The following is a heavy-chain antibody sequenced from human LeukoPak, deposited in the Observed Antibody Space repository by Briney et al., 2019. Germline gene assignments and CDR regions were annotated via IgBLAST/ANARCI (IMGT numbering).Heavy chain of an antibody. D-gene: IGHD6-6*01. J-gene: IGHJ4*02. CDR3: ARGISRAALDY. V-gene: IGHV3-20*01. CDR2: INWNGGST. Sequence: GGSLRLSCAASGFTFDDYGVSWVRQAPGKGLEWVSSINWNGGSTGYADSVKGRFTISRDNAKNSVYLQMNSLRAEDTALYHCARGISRAALDYWGQGTLVTVSS. CDR1: GFTFDDYG.